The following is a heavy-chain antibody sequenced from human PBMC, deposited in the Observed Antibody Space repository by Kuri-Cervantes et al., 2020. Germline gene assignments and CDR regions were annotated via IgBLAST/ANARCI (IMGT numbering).Heavy chain of an antibody. CDR3: ARGQWELLLGDY. J-gene: IGHJ4*02. D-gene: IGHD1-26*01. Sequence: SETLSLTCAISGYSISSAYYWGWIRQPPGKGLEWIGSIYQSGSAYYNPSLQSRVTISLDTSKNQFSLKLDSVTAADTAVYYCARGQWELLLGDYWGQGTLVTVSS. CDR1: GYSISSAYY. CDR2: IYQSGSA. V-gene: IGHV4-38-2*01.